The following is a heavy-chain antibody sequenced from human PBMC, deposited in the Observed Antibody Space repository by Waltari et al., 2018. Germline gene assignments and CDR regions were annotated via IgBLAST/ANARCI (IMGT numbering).Heavy chain of an antibody. CDR1: GYTFTGYY. Sequence: QVQLVQSGAEVKKPGASVKVSCKASGYTFTGYYMHWVRQAPGQGLEWMGWINPNSGGTNYAQKLQGRVTMTRDTSISTAYMELSRLRSDDTAVYYCASYGGNPSDAFDIWGQGTMVTVSS. J-gene: IGHJ3*02. CDR2: INPNSGGT. V-gene: IGHV1-2*02. CDR3: ASYGGNPSDAFDI. D-gene: IGHD4-17*01.